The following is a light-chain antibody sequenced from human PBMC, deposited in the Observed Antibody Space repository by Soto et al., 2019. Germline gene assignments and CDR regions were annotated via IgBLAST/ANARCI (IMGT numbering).Light chain of an antibody. CDR1: QGVGRDN. Sequence: EIVLTQSQGTLSLFPGERATLSCRAGQGVGRDNLAGYQQKRGQAPRLLMYDASSRATGIPDRFSGSGSGTDFTLTISRLEPEDFAEFYCQQYASSPLTFGGGTKVEIK. J-gene: IGKJ4*01. CDR3: QQYASSPLT. V-gene: IGKV3-20*01. CDR2: DAS.